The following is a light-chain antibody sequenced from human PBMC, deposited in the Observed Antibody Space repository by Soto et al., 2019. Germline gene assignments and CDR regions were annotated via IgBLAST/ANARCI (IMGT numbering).Light chain of an antibody. CDR3: QSYDSSLSGFYV. V-gene: IGLV1-40*01. J-gene: IGLJ1*01. CDR2: GNT. Sequence: QSVLTQPPSVSGAPGQRVTISCTGSSSNIGAGYDVHWYQQLPGTAPKLLIYGNTNRPSGVPDRFSGSKSGTSASLAITGLNAEDEAEYYCQSYDSSLSGFYVFGAGTKLTVL. CDR1: SSNIGAGYD.